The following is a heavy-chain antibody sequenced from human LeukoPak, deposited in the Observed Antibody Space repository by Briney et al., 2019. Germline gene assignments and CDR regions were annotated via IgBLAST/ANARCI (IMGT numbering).Heavy chain of an antibody. V-gene: IGHV2-5*02. CDR2: IYWDDDK. CDR3: ARTDTIFGVVTLDY. D-gene: IGHD3-3*01. J-gene: IGHJ4*02. Sequence: ESGPTLVNPTQTLTLTCTFSGFSLSTSGVGVGWFRQPPGKALEWLALIYWDDDKRYRPSLKTRLTISKDTSKNQVVLTMTNMDPVDTATYYCARTDTIFGVVTLDYWGQGTLVTVSS. CDR1: GFSLSTSGVG.